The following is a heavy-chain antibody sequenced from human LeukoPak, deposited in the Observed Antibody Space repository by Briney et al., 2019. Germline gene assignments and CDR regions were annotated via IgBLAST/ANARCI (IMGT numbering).Heavy chain of an antibody. V-gene: IGHV3-9*01. CDR1: GFTFDDYA. D-gene: IGHD4-17*01. J-gene: IGHJ6*02. CDR2: ISWNSGSI. CDR3: AKDTVGDYFYYGMDV. Sequence: GGSLRLSCAASGFTFDDYAMLWVRQAPGKGLEWVSGISWNSGSIGYADSVKGRFTISRDNAKNSLYLQMNSLRAEDTALYYCAKDTVGDYFYYGMDVWGQGTTVTVSS.